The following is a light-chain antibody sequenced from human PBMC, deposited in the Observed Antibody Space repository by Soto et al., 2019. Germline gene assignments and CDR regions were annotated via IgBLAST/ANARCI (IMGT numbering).Light chain of an antibody. J-gene: IGKJ1*01. CDR3: QKYNSVPKT. Sequence: DIQMTQSPSSLSASVGDRVTITCRASQGISNYIAWYQQKPGQVPQLLIYGASTLESGVPSRFSGSGSGTDFTLTISSLQPEDVATYYCQKYNSVPKTFGQGTKVDIK. CDR2: GAS. V-gene: IGKV1-27*01. CDR1: QGISNY.